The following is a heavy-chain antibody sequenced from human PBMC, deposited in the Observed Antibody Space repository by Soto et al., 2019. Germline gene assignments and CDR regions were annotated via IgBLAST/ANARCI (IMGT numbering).Heavy chain of an antibody. Sequence: PSETLSLTCTVSGGSISSYYWSWIRQPPGKGLEWIGYIYYSGSTNYNPSLKSRVTISVDTSKNQFSLKLSSVTAADTAVYYCARGYYDILTGYPRGLDPWGQGTLVTVSS. CDR3: ARGYYDILTGYPRGLDP. CDR2: IYYSGST. CDR1: GGSISSYY. D-gene: IGHD3-9*01. J-gene: IGHJ5*02. V-gene: IGHV4-59*01.